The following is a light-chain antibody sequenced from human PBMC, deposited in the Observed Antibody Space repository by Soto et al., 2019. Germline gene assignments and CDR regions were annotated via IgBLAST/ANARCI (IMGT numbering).Light chain of an antibody. CDR2: KVS. CDR3: TQDKHAAPT. CDR1: QSLVYSDGNTY. J-gene: IGKJ1*01. Sequence: DVVMTQSPLSLPVTLGQPASISCRSSQSLVYSDGNTYLNWFQQRPGQSPRRLIYKVSNRDSGLPDRVSGSRSGTDFTLKISRVETGDVGVYYCTQDKHAAPTFGQGTKVEIK. V-gene: IGKV2-30*01.